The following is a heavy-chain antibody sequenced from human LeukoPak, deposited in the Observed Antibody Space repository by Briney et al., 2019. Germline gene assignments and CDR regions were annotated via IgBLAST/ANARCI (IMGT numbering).Heavy chain of an antibody. V-gene: IGHV1-46*01. J-gene: IGHJ4*02. CDR2: INPSGGGT. CDR1: GYTFTSYD. CDR3: ARQGAYSSAIGMGY. D-gene: IGHD6-19*01. Sequence: GPVKVSCKASGYTFTSYDINWVRQAPGQGLEWMGMINPSGGGTSYAQKFQGRVTMTRDTSTRTVYMEVSSLKPEDTAVYYCARQGAYSSAIGMGYWGQGTLVTVSS.